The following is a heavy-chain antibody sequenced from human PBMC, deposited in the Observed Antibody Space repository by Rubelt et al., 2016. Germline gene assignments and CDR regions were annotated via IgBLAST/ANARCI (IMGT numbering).Heavy chain of an antibody. D-gene: IGHD3-3*01. CDR3: ARGLSVLRFLEWSKDAFDI. V-gene: IGHV4-39*07. Sequence: NPSLKSRVTISVDTSKNQFSLKLSSVTAADTAVYYCARGLSVLRFLEWSKDAFDIWGQGTMVTVSS. J-gene: IGHJ3*02.